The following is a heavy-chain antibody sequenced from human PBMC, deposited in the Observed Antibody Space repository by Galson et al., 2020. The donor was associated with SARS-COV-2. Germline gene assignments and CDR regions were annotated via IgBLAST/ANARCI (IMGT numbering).Heavy chain of an antibody. Sequence: ALHGESLKISCAASGFTFSSYWMHWVRQAPGKGLVWVSRIYSEGSSTSYADSVKGRFTISGDNAKNTLYLQMNSLRAEDTAVYYCARGDTGNDYFDYWGQGTLVTVSS. D-gene: IGHD3-10*01. CDR1: GFTFSSYW. J-gene: IGHJ4*02. V-gene: IGHV3-74*01. CDR2: IYSEGSST. CDR3: ARGDTGNDYFDY.